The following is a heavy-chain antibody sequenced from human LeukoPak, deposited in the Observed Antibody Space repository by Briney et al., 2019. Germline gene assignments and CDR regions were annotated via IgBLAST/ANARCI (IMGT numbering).Heavy chain of an antibody. CDR1: GGSISSGSYY. CDR2: IYTSGST. Sequence: SETLSLTCTVCGGSISSGSYYWSWIRQPAGKGLEWIGRIYTSGSTNYHPSLKSRVTISVDTSKNQFSLKLSSVTAADTAVYYCARGRWLQLVSAPDYWGQGTLVTVSS. D-gene: IGHD5-24*01. CDR3: ARGRWLQLVSAPDY. J-gene: IGHJ4*02. V-gene: IGHV4-61*02.